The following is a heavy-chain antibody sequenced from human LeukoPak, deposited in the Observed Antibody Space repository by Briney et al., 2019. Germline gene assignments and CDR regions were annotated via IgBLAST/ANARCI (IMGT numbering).Heavy chain of an antibody. CDR1: GFTFSSYY. J-gene: IGHJ3*02. D-gene: IGHD3-9*01. V-gene: IGHV3-74*01. CDR2: INSDGSTT. Sequence: GGSLRLSCAASGFTFSSYYMHWARQAPGKGLVWVSRINSDGSTTSYADSVKGRFSISRFNAKETLYLQMNSLRVEDTAVYYCARGTDDIDIWGQGTLDTVSS. CDR3: ARGTDDIDI.